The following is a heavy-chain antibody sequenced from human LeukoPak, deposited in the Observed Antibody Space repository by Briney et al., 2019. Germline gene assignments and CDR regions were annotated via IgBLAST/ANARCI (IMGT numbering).Heavy chain of an antibody. J-gene: IGHJ6*03. V-gene: IGHV4-61*02. CDR2: IYTSGST. CDR3: ARVLWSTTVTTGVDYYYYMDV. CDR1: GGSIGSGSYY. Sequence: SETLSLTCTVSGGSIGSGSYYWSWIRQPAGKGLEWIGRIYTSGSTNYNPSLKSRVTISVDTSKNQFSLKLSSVTAADTAVYYCARVLWSTTVTTGVDYYYYMDVWSKGTTVTVSS. D-gene: IGHD4-17*01.